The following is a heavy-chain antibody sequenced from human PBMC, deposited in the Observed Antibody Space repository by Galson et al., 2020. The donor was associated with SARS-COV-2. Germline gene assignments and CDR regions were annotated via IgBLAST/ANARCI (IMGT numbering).Heavy chain of an antibody. CDR2: IHHSGST. CDR3: AREGGYDSMANDQYYLDE. CDR1: GDSISSFY. J-gene: IGHJ4*02. V-gene: IGHV4-59*13. Sequence: SETLSLTCTVSGDSISSFYWSWIRQPPGKGLEWIAYIHHSGSTNHNPSLKSRVTISVDTSKKQISLKLRSVTAADTAVYYCAREGGYDSMANDQYYLDEWGQGIRVTVSS. D-gene: IGHD3-22*01.